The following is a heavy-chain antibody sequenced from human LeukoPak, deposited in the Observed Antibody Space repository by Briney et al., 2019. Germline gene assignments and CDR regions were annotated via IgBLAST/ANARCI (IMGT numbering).Heavy chain of an antibody. Sequence: GGSLRLSCAASGFTFISYWMSWVRQAPGKGLEWVANIKQDGSEKYYVDSVKGRFTISRDNAKNSLYLQMNSLRAEDTAVYYCARDRLPPGGGLWYFDYWDQGTLVTVSS. V-gene: IGHV3-7*01. CDR2: IKQDGSEK. CDR3: ARDRLPPGGGLWYFDY. CDR1: GFTFISYW. J-gene: IGHJ4*02. D-gene: IGHD2-21*02.